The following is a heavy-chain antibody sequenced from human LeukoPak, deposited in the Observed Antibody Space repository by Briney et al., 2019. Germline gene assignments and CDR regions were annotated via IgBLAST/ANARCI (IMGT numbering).Heavy chain of an antibody. D-gene: IGHD3-3*01. V-gene: IGHV3-21*01. CDR3: ARAGSNYDFWSGYYGEAMDV. J-gene: IGHJ6*02. Sequence: GGSLRLSCAASGFTFSSYSMNWVRQAPGKGLEWVSSISSSSSYIYYADSVKGRFTISRDNAKNSLYLQMNSLRAEDTAVYYCARAGSNYDFWSGYYGEAMDVWGQGTTVTVSS. CDR2: ISSSSSYI. CDR1: GFTFSSYS.